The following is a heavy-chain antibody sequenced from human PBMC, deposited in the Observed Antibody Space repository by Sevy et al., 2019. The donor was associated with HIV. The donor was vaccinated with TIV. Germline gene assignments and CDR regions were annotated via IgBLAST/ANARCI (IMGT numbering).Heavy chain of an antibody. Sequence: ASVNVSCKVSGYTLTKLSIHWVRQAPGKGLEWMGNSDPQHGETIYAQNFQGRVTMTEDTSTDTAFMVLSSLTSEDTALYYCSIVGLRYFSGSSVYQGDWFDPWGQGTLVTVSS. V-gene: IGHV1-24*01. J-gene: IGHJ5*02. D-gene: IGHD2-15*01. CDR1: GYTLTKLS. CDR3: SIVGLRYFSGSSVYQGDWFDP. CDR2: SDPQHGET.